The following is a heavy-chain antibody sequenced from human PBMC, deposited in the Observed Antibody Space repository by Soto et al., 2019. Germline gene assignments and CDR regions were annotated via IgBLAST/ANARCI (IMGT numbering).Heavy chain of an antibody. V-gene: IGHV3-15*01. CDR3: TTGFRQRWVPGLYFDY. CDR1: GFPFSKYW. CDR2: IKSKTDGGTT. D-gene: IGHD2-2*01. J-gene: IGHJ4*02. Sequence: GGSLRVSCAASGFPFSKYWMSWVRQAPGKGLEWVGRIKSKTDGGTTGYATPVKGRFTISRDDSKNTLYLQMNSLKTEDTAVYYCTTGFRQRWVPGLYFDYWGQGTLVTVSS.